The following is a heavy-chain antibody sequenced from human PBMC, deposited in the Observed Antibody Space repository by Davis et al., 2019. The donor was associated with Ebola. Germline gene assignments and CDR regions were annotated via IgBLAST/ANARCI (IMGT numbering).Heavy chain of an antibody. CDR2: INSDGSST. Sequence: GESLKISCAASGFTFSSYWMHWVRQAPGKGLVWVSRINSDGSSTSYADSVKGRFTISRDNAKNTLYLQMNSLRAEDTAVYYCARGLAIWSGSTLYYYYGMDVWGQGTLVTVSS. V-gene: IGHV3-74*01. CDR1: GFTFSSYW. CDR3: ARGLAIWSGSTLYYYYGMDV. J-gene: IGHJ6*02. D-gene: IGHD3-3*01.